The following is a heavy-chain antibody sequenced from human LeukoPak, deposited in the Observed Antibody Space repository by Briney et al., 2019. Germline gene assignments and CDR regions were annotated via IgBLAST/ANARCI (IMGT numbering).Heavy chain of an antibody. V-gene: IGHV4-39*01. CDR1: GGSISSSSYY. CDR3: ARLQGWYFDL. J-gene: IGHJ2*01. Sequence: PSETLSLTCTVSGGSISSSSYYWGWLRQPPGKGLEWIGRIYYSGRTYYNPSLKSRDTISVDTSKNQFSLKLSSVTAADTAVYYCARLQGWYFDLWGRGTLVTVSS. CDR2: IYYSGRT.